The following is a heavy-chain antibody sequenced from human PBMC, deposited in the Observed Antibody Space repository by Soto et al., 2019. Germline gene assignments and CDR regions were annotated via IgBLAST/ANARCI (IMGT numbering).Heavy chain of an antibody. Sequence: ASVKVSCKASGYTFTSYGISWVRQAPGQGLEWMGWISAYNGNTNYAQKLQGRVTMTTDTSTSTAYMELRSLRSDDTAVYYCARDPIVVVPDAQTPFDYWGQGTLVTVSS. CDR3: ARDPIVVVPDAQTPFDY. V-gene: IGHV1-18*01. D-gene: IGHD2-2*01. J-gene: IGHJ4*02. CDR1: GYTFTSYG. CDR2: ISAYNGNT.